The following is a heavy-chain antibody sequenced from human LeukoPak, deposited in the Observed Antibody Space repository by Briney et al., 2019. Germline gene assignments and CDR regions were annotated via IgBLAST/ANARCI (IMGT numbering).Heavy chain of an antibody. J-gene: IGHJ4*02. V-gene: IGHV3-30*18. CDR3: ANLYGDSGLDY. CDR1: GFTFSSYA. CDR2: ISYDGINK. D-gene: IGHD4-17*01. Sequence: GGSLRLSCAASGFTFSSYAMNWVRQAPGKGLEWVAVISYDGINKYHADSVKGRFTISRDNSKNTLYLQMNSLRAEDTALYYCANLYGDSGLDYWGQGTLVTVSS.